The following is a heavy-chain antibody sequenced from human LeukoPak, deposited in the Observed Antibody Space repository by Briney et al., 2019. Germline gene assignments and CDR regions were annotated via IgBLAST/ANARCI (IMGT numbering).Heavy chain of an antibody. CDR3: ARHADSSGLGDAFDI. Sequence: GESLKISCKASGYSSTSYWIAWVRQTPGKGLEWMGIIYPGDSATRYSPSFQGQVTISADKSISTAYLQWSSLKASDTAMYYCARHADSSGLGDAFDIWGHGTMVTVSS. CDR1: GYSSTSYW. CDR2: IYPGDSAT. V-gene: IGHV5-51*01. D-gene: IGHD3-22*01. J-gene: IGHJ3*02.